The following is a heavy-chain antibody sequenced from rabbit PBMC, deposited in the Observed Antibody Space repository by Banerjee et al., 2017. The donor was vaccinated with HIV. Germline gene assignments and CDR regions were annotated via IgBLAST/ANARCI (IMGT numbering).Heavy chain of an antibody. Sequence: QSLEESGGDLVKPGGSLTLSCKASGFSLSSYYMSWVRQAPGKGLELIACIYTSSGSTWYASWVNGRFTISRSTSLNTVDLKMTSLTAADTATYFCARDGGSSVYTQYYFNLWGPGTLVTV. CDR2: IYTSSGST. CDR1: GFSLSSYY. D-gene: IGHD8-1*01. J-gene: IGHJ4*01. CDR3: ARDGGSSVYTQYYFNL. V-gene: IGHV1S43*01.